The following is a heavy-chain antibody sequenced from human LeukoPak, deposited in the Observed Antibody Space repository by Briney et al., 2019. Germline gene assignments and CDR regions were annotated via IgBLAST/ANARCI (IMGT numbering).Heavy chain of an antibody. D-gene: IGHD3-16*02. Sequence: SETLSLTCTVSGGSISSSSYYWGWIRQPPGKGLEWIGSIYYSGSTYYNPSLKSRVTISVDTSKNQFSLKLSSVTAADTAVYYCARLFVVDIWSFGGVIASPYFDYWGQGTLVTVSS. CDR2: IYYSGST. CDR1: GGSISSSSYY. J-gene: IGHJ4*02. V-gene: IGHV4-39*01. CDR3: ARLFVVDIWSFGGVIASPYFDY.